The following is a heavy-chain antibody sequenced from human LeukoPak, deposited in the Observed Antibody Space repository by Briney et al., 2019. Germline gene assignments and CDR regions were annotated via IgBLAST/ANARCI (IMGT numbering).Heavy chain of an antibody. J-gene: IGHJ6*03. CDR3: ARGSSEYDFSSGYPGYMDV. Sequence: PSETLSLTCTASGGSISSSSYYWGWIRQPPGKGLEWIGSIYYSGSTYYNPPLKSRVTISVDTSKNQFSLKLSSVTTADTAVYYCARGSSEYDFSSGYPGYMDVWGKGTTVTVSS. CDR2: IYYSGST. D-gene: IGHD3-3*01. V-gene: IGHV4-39*07. CDR1: GGSISSSSYY.